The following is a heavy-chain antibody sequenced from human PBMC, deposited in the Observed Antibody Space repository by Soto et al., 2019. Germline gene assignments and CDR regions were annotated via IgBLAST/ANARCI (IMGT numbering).Heavy chain of an antibody. CDR2: ISSNGGST. D-gene: IGHD2-21*01. CDR3: ARESAGEADDAFDI. V-gene: IGHV3-64*01. CDR1: GFTFSSYA. Sequence: GGSLRLSCAASGFTFSSYAMHWVRQAPGKGLEYVSAISSNGGSTYYANSVKGRFTISRDNSKNTLYLQMGSLRAEDMAVYYRARESAGEADDAFDIWGQGTMVTVSS. J-gene: IGHJ3*02.